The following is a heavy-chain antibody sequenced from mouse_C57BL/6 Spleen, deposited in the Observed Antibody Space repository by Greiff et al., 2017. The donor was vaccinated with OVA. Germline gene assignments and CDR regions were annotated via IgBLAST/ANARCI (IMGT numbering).Heavy chain of an antibody. J-gene: IGHJ4*01. CDR3: TRGYYGDAMDY. Sequence: VKLQESGAELVRPGASVTLSCKASGYTFTDYEMHWVKQTPVHGLEWIGAIDPETGGTAYNQKFKGKAILTADKSSSTAYMELRSLTSEDSAVYYFTRGYYGDAMDYWGQGTSVTVSS. CDR2: IDPETGGT. CDR1: GYTFTDYE. D-gene: IGHD1-1*01. V-gene: IGHV1-15*01.